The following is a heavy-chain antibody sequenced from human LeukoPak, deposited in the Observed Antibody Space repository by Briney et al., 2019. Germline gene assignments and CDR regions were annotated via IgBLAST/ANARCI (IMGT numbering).Heavy chain of an antibody. D-gene: IGHD5-18*01. Sequence: PGGSLRLSCAASGFTFGDYSMNWVRQPPGKGLEWVSYISSSSSTTHYADSVKGRFTISRDNAKNSLYLQMNSLRDEDAAVYFCAKHYFYSYGSLDYWGQGTLVTVSS. CDR3: AKHYFYSYGSLDY. J-gene: IGHJ4*02. V-gene: IGHV3-48*02. CDR1: GFTFGDYS. CDR2: ISSSSSTT.